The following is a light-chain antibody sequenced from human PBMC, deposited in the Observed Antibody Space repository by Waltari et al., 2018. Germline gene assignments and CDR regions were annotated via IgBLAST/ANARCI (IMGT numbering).Light chain of an antibody. V-gene: IGLV2-14*03. Sequence: QSALTPPASVSGSPGQSITISCTGTSSDVGGYNYVSWYQQHPGKAPKLMIYDASNRPSGVSKRFSGSKSGNTASLTIAGLQAEDEADYYCSSYISSSTLELFGGGTSLTVL. CDR3: SSYISSSTLEL. J-gene: IGLJ2*01. CDR2: DAS. CDR1: SSDVGGYNY.